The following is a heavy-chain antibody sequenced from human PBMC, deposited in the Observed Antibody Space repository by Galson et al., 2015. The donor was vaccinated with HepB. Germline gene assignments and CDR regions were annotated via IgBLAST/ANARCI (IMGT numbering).Heavy chain of an antibody. J-gene: IGHJ4*02. Sequence: SLRLSCAASGFTVSSNYMTWVRQAPGKGLEGASVIYSGVSAYDADSVKGRFTISRDNSKNTVYLQMNSLRAEDTAVYYCARVRGRSGYGRVGSFDHWGQGTLVTVSS. CDR1: GFTVSSNY. CDR3: ARVRGRSGYGRVGSFDH. V-gene: IGHV3-53*01. D-gene: IGHD5-12*01. CDR2: IYSGVSA.